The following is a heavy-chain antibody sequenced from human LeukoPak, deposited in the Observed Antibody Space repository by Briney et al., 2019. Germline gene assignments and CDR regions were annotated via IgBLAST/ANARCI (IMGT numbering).Heavy chain of an antibody. CDR2: IYHSGST. Sequence: SETLSLTCTVSGYSISSGYYWGWIRQPPGKGLEWIGTIYHSGSTHYNPSLKSRVTISVDTSKNQFSLNLSSVTAADTAVYYCARVYKDSSGTYYFDYWGQGTLVTVSS. CDR1: GYSISSGYY. D-gene: IGHD3-22*01. CDR3: ARVYKDSSGTYYFDY. J-gene: IGHJ4*02. V-gene: IGHV4-38-2*02.